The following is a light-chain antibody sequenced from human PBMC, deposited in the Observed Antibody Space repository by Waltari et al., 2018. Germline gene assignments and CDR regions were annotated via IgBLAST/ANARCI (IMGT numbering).Light chain of an antibody. CDR3: QQYDKWLRYS. Sequence: IVMTQSPATLSVSPGERATLSCRASQSISTNLAWFQEEPGQAPRLLIYGASTRATGVQARFSANGSGTYFTLVISSLQSEDFAVYYCQQYDKWLRYSFGQGTKLEIK. CDR1: QSISTN. CDR2: GAS. V-gene: IGKV3-15*01. J-gene: IGKJ2*01.